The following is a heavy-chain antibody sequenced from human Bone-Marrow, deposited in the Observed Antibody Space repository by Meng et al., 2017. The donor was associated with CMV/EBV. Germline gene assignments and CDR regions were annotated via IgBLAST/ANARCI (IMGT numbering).Heavy chain of an antibody. CDR1: GFTFSSYG. J-gene: IGHJ4*02. CDR3: AKVLHYDFWSGYKW. CDR2: IRYDGSNK. Sequence: GESLKISCAASGFTFSSYGMHWVRQAPGKGLEWVAFIRYDGSNKYYADSVKGRFTISRDNSKNTLYLQMNSLRAEDTAVYYCAKVLHYDFWSGYKWWGQGTLVTVSS. D-gene: IGHD3-3*01. V-gene: IGHV3-30*02.